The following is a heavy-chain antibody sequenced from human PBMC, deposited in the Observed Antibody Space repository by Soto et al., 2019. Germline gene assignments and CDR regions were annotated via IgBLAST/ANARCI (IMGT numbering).Heavy chain of an antibody. D-gene: IGHD2-15*01. V-gene: IGHV4-59*01. CDR1: GGSISSFH. Sequence: QVQLQESGPGLVKPSETLSLTCTVSGGSISSFHWSWIRQPPGKGLEWIGYIYYSGSTNYNPSLKSRVTTSVDTSKNQFSLKLSSVTAADTAVYYCARGPFCSGGSCYYDDYWGQGTLVTVSS. CDR2: IYYSGST. CDR3: ARGPFCSGGSCYYDDY. J-gene: IGHJ4*02.